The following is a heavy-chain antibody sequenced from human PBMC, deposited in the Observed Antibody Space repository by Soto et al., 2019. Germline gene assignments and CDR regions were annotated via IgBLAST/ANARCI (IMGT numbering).Heavy chain of an antibody. CDR3: ARDFLDSKYYFDH. CDR1: RDRVSSRGAD. D-gene: IGHD1-1*01. Sequence: QTXSLTIALSRDRVSSRGADWTWIRQSPSRGLECLGRTYCRSQWNNDYAVSLKSRITIKPDTSKNQCSLQLNSVTPEDTAVYYCARDFLDSKYYFDHWGQGTLGTVSS. V-gene: IGHV6-1*01. CDR2: TYCRSQWNN. J-gene: IGHJ4*02.